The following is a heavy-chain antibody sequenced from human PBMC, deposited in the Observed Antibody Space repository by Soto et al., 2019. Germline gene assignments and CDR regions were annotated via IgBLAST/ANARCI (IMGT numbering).Heavy chain of an antibody. CDR1: GFSFSNAW. CDR2: IKSKTDGGTT. Sequence: EVQLVESGGGLGEPGGSLRLSCAASGFSFSNAWMHWVRQAPGKGLEWVGLIKSKTDGGTTDNAVPVKGRFTISRDDSKNTLYLQMNSLKTEDTAVYFCTTLYGVWGQGTTVTVSS. V-gene: IGHV3-15*07. J-gene: IGHJ6*02. CDR3: TTLYGV. D-gene: IGHD2-2*02.